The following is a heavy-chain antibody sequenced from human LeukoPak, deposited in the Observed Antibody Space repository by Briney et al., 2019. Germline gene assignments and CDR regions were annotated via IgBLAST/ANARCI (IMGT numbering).Heavy chain of an antibody. CDR3: ARGPEDYYDSSGYSPFDY. CDR2: INHSGST. J-gene: IGHJ4*02. CDR1: GWSFSGYY. Sequence: SETLSLTCAVYGWSFSGYYWSWIRQPPGKGLEWIGEINHSGSTNYNPSLKSRVTISVDTSKNQFSLKLSSVTAADTAVYYCARGPEDYYDSSGYSPFDYWGQGTLVTVSS. V-gene: IGHV4-34*01. D-gene: IGHD3-22*01.